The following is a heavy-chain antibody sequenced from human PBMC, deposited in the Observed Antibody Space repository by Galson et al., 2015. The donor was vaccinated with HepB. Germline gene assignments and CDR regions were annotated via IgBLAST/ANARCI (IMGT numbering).Heavy chain of an antibody. J-gene: IGHJ3*02. CDR3: TTGGYSNYEAFDI. CDR1: GFTFSNAW. D-gene: IGHD4-11*01. Sequence: SLRLSCAASGFTFSNAWMSWVRQAPGKGLEWVGRIKSKTDGGTTDYAAPVKGRFTISRDDSKNTLYLQMNSLKTEDTAVYYCTTGGYSNYEAFDIWGQGTMVTVSS. CDR2: IKSKTDGGTT. V-gene: IGHV3-15*01.